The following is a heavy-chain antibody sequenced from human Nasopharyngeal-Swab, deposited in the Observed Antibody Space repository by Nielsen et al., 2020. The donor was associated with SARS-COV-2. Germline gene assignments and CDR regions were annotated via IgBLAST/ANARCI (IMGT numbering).Heavy chain of an antibody. V-gene: IGHV1-3*01. J-gene: IGHJ4*02. CDR3: ARDPSFYGDPRYYFDY. CDR1: GYTFTSYA. Sequence: ASVKVSCKASGYTFTSYAMHWVRQAPGQRLEWMGWINAGNGNTKYSQKFQGRVTITRDTSASTAYMELSSLRSEDTAVYYCARDPSFYGDPRYYFDYWGQGTLVTVSS. CDR2: INAGNGNT. D-gene: IGHD4-17*01.